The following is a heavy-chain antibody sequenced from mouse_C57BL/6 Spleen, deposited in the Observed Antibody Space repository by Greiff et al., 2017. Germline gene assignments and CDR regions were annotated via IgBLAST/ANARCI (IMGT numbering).Heavy chain of an antibody. J-gene: IGHJ2*01. CDR1: GYTFTSYW. CDR2: IHPNSGST. D-gene: IGHD3-2*02. CDR3: ARCADQASDY. Sequence: VQLQQPGAELVKPGASVKLSCKASGYTFTSYWMHWVKQRPGQGLEWIGMIHPNSGSTNYNEKFKSKATLTVDTSSSTAYMQLSSLTSEDSAVYYAARCADQASDYWGQGTTLTVSS. V-gene: IGHV1-64*01.